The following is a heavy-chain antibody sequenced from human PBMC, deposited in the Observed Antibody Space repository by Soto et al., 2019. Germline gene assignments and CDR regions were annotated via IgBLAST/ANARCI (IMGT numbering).Heavy chain of an antibody. Sequence: QVQLVQSGAEVKKPGASVKVSCKASGYTFTSYYMHWVRQAPGQGLEWMGIINPSGGSTSYAQKFQGRVTMTRDTSTSTVYMELSSLRSEDTDVYYCARDLGDCSGGSCYSRDYWGQGTLVTVSS. CDR1: GYTFTSYY. CDR2: INPSGGST. V-gene: IGHV1-46*01. CDR3: ARDLGDCSGGSCYSRDY. D-gene: IGHD2-15*01. J-gene: IGHJ4*02.